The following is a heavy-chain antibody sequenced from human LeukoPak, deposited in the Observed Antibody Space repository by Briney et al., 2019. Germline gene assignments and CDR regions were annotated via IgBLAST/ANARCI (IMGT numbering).Heavy chain of an antibody. D-gene: IGHD3-22*01. V-gene: IGHV3-30-3*01. CDR2: ISYDGSNK. CDR1: GFTFSSYA. CDR3: ARDGRYIYYDSSGYYGGFLDY. J-gene: IGHJ4*02. Sequence: RGSLRLSCAASGFTFSSYAMHWVRQAPGKGLEWVAVISYDGSNKYYADSVKGRFTISRDNSKNTLYLQMNSLRAEDTAVYYCARDGRYIYYDSSGYYGGFLDYWGQGTLVTVSS.